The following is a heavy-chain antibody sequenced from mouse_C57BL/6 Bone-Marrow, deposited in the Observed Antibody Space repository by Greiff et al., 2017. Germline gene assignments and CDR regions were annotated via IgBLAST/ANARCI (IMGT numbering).Heavy chain of an antibody. V-gene: IGHV3-8*01. CDR1: GYSITSDY. CDR3: ARGHYGSSSHWYFDV. J-gene: IGHJ1*03. Sequence: EVKLVESGPGLAKPSQTLSLTCSVTGYSITSDYWNWIRKFPGNKLEYMGYISYSGSTYYNPSLKSRISITRDTSKNQYYLQLNSVTTEDTATYYCARGHYGSSSHWYFDVWGTGTTVTVSS. D-gene: IGHD1-1*01. CDR2: ISYSGST.